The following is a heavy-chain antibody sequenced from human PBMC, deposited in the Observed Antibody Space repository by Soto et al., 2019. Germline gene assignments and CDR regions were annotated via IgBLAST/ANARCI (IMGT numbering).Heavy chain of an antibody. Sequence: QVQLQESGPGLVKPSQTLSLTCTVSGGSISSGGYFWNWIRQHPGKVLEWIGYIYYSEKTYYNPSLKSRVTISVDTPKNQFSLKLSSVTAADTAVYYCARAPLISIFFAYGMDVWGQGTTVTVSS. V-gene: IGHV4-31*03. J-gene: IGHJ6*02. D-gene: IGHD3-3*02. CDR3: ARAPLISIFFAYGMDV. CDR2: IYYSEKT. CDR1: GGSISSGGYF.